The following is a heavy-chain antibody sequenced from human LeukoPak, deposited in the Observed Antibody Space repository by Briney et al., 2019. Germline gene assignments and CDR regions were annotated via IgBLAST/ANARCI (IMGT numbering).Heavy chain of an antibody. CDR1: GFTFSDYY. D-gene: IGHD6-19*01. CDR2: IGRSGSTI. V-gene: IGHV3-11*01. Sequence: GGSLRLSCAASGFTFSDYYMTWIRQAPGKGLEWVSYIGRSGSTIYYANSVKGRFTISRDNAKNTLYLQMNSLRAEDTAVYYCAKFLVQWLVERNAFDIWGQGTMVTVSS. J-gene: IGHJ3*02. CDR3: AKFLVQWLVERNAFDI.